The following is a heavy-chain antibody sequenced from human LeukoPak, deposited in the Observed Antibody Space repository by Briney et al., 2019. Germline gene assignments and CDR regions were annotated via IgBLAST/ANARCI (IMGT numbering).Heavy chain of an antibody. V-gene: IGHV4-59*08. D-gene: IGHD2-15*01. CDR2: IYYIGST. Sequence: SETLSLTCTVSGGSISSYYRSWIRQPPGKGLEWIGHIYYIGSTNCSPSLKSRVTISVDTSKNQFYLKLSSVTAADTAVYYCARHGYCSGGSCYEGEYFDYWGQGTLVTVSS. J-gene: IGHJ4*02. CDR1: GGSISSYY. CDR3: ARHGYCSGGSCYEGEYFDY.